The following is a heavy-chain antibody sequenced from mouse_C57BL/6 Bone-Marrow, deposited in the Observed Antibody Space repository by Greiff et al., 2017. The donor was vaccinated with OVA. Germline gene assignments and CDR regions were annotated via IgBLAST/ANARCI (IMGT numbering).Heavy chain of an antibody. Sequence: QVQLKESGAELVKPGASVKMSCKASGYTFTSYWITWVKQRPGQGLEWIGDIYPGSGSTNYNEKFKSKATLTVDTSSSTAYMQLSSLTSEDSAVYYCARCYYGSSYDYWGQGTTLTVSS. CDR1: GYTFTSYW. CDR2: IYPGSGST. J-gene: IGHJ2*01. CDR3: ARCYYGSSYDY. V-gene: IGHV1-55*01. D-gene: IGHD1-1*01.